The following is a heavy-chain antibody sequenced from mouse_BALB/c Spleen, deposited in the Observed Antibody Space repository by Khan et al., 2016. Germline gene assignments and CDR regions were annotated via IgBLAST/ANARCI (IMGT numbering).Heavy chain of an antibody. CDR2: ISYSGST. CDR1: GYSITSDYA. V-gene: IGHV3-2*02. Sequence: EVQLQESGPGLVKPSQSLSLTCTVSGYSITSDYAWNWIRQSPGNKLEWMGYISYSGSTSYNPSLKSRISITRDTSKNQFFLQLNSVTTEDTATYYCARGYGKAWFAYWGQGTLVTVSA. D-gene: IGHD2-1*01. J-gene: IGHJ3*01. CDR3: ARGYGKAWFAY.